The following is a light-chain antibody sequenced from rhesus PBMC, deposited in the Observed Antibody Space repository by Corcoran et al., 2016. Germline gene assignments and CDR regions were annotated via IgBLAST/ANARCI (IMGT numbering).Light chain of an antibody. Sequence: DIQMTQSPSPLSASVGDTVTITCRASQGITNYLAWYQQKPGKAPKLLTYYASNLESGVPSRISGSGSGTDFTHTISSLQPEDFATYYCQQHNSYPWTFGQGTKVDIK. CDR3: QQHNSYPWT. CDR1: QGITNY. V-gene: IGKV1S14*01. J-gene: IGKJ1*01. CDR2: YAS.